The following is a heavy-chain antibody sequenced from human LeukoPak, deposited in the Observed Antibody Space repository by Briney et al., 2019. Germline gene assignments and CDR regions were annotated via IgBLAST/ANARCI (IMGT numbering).Heavy chain of an antibody. D-gene: IGHD6-13*01. CDR1: GFTFDDYG. Sequence: GGSLRLSCAASGFTFDDYGMSWVRQAPGKGREWVSGINWNGGSTGYADSVKGRFTISRDNAKNSLYLQMNSLRAEDTALYYCARGSSSWRLFDYWGQGTLVTVSS. CDR2: INWNGGST. J-gene: IGHJ4*02. CDR3: ARGSSSWRLFDY. V-gene: IGHV3-20*04.